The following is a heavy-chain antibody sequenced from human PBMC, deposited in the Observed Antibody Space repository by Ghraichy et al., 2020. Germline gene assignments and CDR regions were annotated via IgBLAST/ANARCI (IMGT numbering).Heavy chain of an antibody. CDR1: GGSISSGSYY. D-gene: IGHD5-18*01. CDR3: ARDSVSLYSYFGVSLADYGMDV. Sequence: SETLSLTCTVSGGSISSGSYYWSWIRQPAGKGLEWIGRIYTSGSTNYNPSLKSRVTISVDTSKNQFSLKLSSVTAADTAVYYCARDSVSLYSYFGVSLADYGMDVWGQGTTVTVSS. V-gene: IGHV4-61*02. CDR2: IYTSGST. J-gene: IGHJ6*02.